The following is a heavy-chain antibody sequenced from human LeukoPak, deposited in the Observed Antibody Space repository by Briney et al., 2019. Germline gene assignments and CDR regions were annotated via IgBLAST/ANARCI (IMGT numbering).Heavy chain of an antibody. CDR2: IYPGDSDT. V-gene: IGHV5-51*01. CDR1: GYSFTSYW. D-gene: IGHD2-15*01. J-gene: IGHJ4*02. CDR3: ARRYCSGGSCYAVFDY. Sequence: GESLKISCKASGYSFTSYWIGWVRQMPGKGLEWMGIIYPGDSDTRYSPSFQGQVTISADKSISTAYLQWSSLKASDTAMYYCARRYCSGGSCYAVFDYWGQGTLVTVSS.